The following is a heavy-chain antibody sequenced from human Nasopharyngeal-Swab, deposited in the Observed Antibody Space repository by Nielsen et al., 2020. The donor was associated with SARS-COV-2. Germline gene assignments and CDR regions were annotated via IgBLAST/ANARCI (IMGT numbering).Heavy chain of an antibody. CDR3: ARGGDTEIDY. D-gene: IGHD1-26*01. Sequence: WIRQPPGKGLEWVSYIRSSGSTIYYADSVKGRFTISRDNAKNSLYLQMNSLRAENTAVYYCARGGDTEIDYWGQGTLVTVSS. V-gene: IGHV3-48*03. CDR2: IRSSGSTI. J-gene: IGHJ4*02.